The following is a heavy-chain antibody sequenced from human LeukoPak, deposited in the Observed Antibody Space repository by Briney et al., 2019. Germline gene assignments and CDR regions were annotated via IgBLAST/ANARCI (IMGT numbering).Heavy chain of an antibody. D-gene: IGHD1-14*01. V-gene: IGHV1-24*01. J-gene: IGHJ4*02. CDR2: FDPEDGET. CDR1: GYTLTELS. Sequence: ASVKVSCKVSGYTLTELSMHWVRQAPGKGLEWMGGFDPEDGETIYAQKFQGRVTMTEDTSTDTAYMELSSLRSEDTAVYYCATGGRKPETFDYWGQGTLVTVSS. CDR3: ATGGRKPETFDY.